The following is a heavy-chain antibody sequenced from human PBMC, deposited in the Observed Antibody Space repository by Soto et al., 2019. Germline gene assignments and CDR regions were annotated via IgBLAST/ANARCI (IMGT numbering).Heavy chain of an antibody. Sequence: QVQLVQSGAEVKKPGASVKVSCKASGYTFTSYYMHWVRQAPGQGLEWMGIINPSGGSTSYAQKFQGRVTMTRDTSTSTVYMELSSLRSEDTAVYYWARDGLGTIFGVVPPPYGMDVWGQGTTVTVSS. CDR3: ARDGLGTIFGVVPPPYGMDV. V-gene: IGHV1-46*01. CDR1: GYTFTSYY. J-gene: IGHJ6*02. CDR2: INPSGGST. D-gene: IGHD3-3*01.